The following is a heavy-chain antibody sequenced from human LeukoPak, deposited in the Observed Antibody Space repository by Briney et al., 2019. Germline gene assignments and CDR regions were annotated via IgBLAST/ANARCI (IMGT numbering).Heavy chain of an antibody. CDR3: VGAVPGTWWFDP. CDR2: ISGSGGST. D-gene: IGHD6-19*01. J-gene: IGHJ5*02. V-gene: IGHV3-23*01. Sequence: PGGSLRLSCAASGFTFSSDAMSWVRQAPGKGLEWVSAISGSGGSTYYADSVKGRFTISRDNSKNTLYLQMNSLRAEDTAVYYCVGAVPGTWWFDPWGRGTLVTVTS. CDR1: GFTFSSDA.